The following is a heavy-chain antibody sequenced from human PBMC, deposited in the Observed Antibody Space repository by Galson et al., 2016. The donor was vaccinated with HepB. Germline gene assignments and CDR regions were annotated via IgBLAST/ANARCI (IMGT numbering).Heavy chain of an antibody. CDR2: ISDSGGTT. CDR3: AKGGGGSSSWQKYYYYYYMDV. V-gene: IGHV3-23*01. Sequence: SLRLSCAASGFAFSSYAMSWVRQAPGKGLEWVSGISDSGGTTYYADSVKGRFTISRDNSKNTLYLQMNSLRAEDTAVYYCAKGGGGSSSWQKYYYYYYMDVWGKGTTVTVS. CDR1: GFAFSSYA. J-gene: IGHJ6*03. D-gene: IGHD6-13*01.